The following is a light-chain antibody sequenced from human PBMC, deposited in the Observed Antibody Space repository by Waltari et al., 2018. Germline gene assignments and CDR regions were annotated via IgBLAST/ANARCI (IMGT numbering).Light chain of an antibody. CDR2: AAS. CDR1: QTVSDY. Sequence: DIQMTQSPSSLSASVGDRVTITCRASQTVSDYLNWYQKQPGKAPKLLIYAASRLQRGVPSRFSGSGSGTDFTLNISSLQPEDFATYYCQQYKNYPVTFGQGTKLEIK. J-gene: IGKJ2*01. CDR3: QQYKNYPVT. V-gene: IGKV1-39*01.